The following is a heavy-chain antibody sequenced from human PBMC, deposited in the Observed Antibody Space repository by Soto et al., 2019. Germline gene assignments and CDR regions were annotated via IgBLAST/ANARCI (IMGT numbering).Heavy chain of an antibody. J-gene: IGHJ3*02. Sequence: GGSLRLSCAASGFTFSSYSMNWVRQAPGKGLEWVSSISSSSGYIYYADSVKGRFTISRDNAKNSLYLQMNSLRAEDTAVYYCASARIAAADDAFDIWGQGTMVTVSS. CDR1: GFTFSSYS. CDR2: ISSSSGYI. D-gene: IGHD6-13*01. CDR3: ASARIAAADDAFDI. V-gene: IGHV3-21*01.